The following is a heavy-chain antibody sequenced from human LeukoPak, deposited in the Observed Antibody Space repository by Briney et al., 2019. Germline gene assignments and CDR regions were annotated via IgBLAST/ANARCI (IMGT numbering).Heavy chain of an antibody. Sequence: SETLSLTCAVYGGSFSGYYWSWIRQPPGKGLEWIGEINHSGSTNYNPSLKSRVTISVDTSKNQFSLKLRSVTAADTAVYYCARVTTGLRYFDWLYSFHYWGQGTLVTVSS. J-gene: IGHJ4*02. CDR3: ARVTTGLRYFDWLYSFHY. D-gene: IGHD3-9*01. CDR2: INHSGST. V-gene: IGHV4-34*01. CDR1: GGSFSGYY.